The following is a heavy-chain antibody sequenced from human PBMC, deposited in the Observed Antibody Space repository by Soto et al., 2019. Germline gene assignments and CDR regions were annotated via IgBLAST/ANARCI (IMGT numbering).Heavy chain of an antibody. CDR1: GCTFVSYA. J-gene: IGHJ4*02. D-gene: IGHD2-2*02. CDR3: AKLTHFVVVPAAIWAY. CDR2: ISGSGGSR. Sequence: PGGSLRLWCGAFGCTFVSYAMSRVLQGPRKGLEWVSAISGSGGSRYYADSVKGRSTISRDNSKNTLYLQMNSLRAEDTAVYYCAKLTHFVVVPAAIWAYWGQGTLVTVS. V-gene: IGHV3-23*01.